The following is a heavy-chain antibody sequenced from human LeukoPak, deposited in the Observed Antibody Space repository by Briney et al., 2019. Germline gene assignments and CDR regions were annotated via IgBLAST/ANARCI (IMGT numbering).Heavy chain of an antibody. Sequence: ASVKVSCKASGYTFTGYYMHWVRQAPGQGLEWMGWINPNSGGTKYAQKFQGRVTMTRDTSITTAYMELSRLRSDETAVYYCATSHTTYADYEPPDYWGQGTLVTVSS. V-gene: IGHV1-2*02. D-gene: IGHD4-17*01. CDR1: GYTFTGYY. CDR2: INPNSGGT. J-gene: IGHJ4*02. CDR3: ATSHTTYADYEPPDY.